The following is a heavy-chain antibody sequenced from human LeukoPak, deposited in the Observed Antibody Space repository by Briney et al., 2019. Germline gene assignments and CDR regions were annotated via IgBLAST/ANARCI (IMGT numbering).Heavy chain of an antibody. Sequence: SETLSLTCTVSGGSMSTYYWTWIRQPPGKGLEWIGFIYYTGRTNYNPSLKRRVTISLDMSKNQFSLKLSSVTAADTAVYYCAGMRITPPTVRTLDYWGQGTLVTVSS. V-gene: IGHV4-59*01. CDR2: IYYTGRT. CDR3: AGMRITPPTVRTLDY. D-gene: IGHD1-14*01. CDR1: GGSMSTYY. J-gene: IGHJ4*02.